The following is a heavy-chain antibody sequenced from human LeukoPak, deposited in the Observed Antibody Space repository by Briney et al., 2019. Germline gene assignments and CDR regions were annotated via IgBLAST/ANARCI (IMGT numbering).Heavy chain of an antibody. CDR2: ISSSGSTI. CDR1: GFTFSSYT. V-gene: IGHV3-48*04. D-gene: IGHD3-22*01. J-gene: IGHJ4*02. Sequence: GGSLRLSCAASGFTFSSYTMNWVRQAPGKGLEWVSYISSSGSTIYYADSVKGRFTISRDNAKNSLYLQMNSLRAEDTAVYYCISSGGLFDYWGQGTLVTVSS. CDR3: ISSGGLFDY.